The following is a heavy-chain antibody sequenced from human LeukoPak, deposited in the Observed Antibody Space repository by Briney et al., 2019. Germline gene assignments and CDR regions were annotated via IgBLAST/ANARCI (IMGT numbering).Heavy chain of an antibody. CDR1: GGSFSGYY. Sequence: PSETLSLTCAVYGGSFSGYYWSWIRQPPGKGLEWIGYIYYSGSTNYNPSLKSRVTISVDTSKNQFSLKLSSVTAADTAVYYCARGGPLWFGELYFDYWGQGTLVTVSS. CDR3: ARGGPLWFGELYFDY. J-gene: IGHJ4*02. D-gene: IGHD3-10*01. V-gene: IGHV4-59*01. CDR2: IYYSGST.